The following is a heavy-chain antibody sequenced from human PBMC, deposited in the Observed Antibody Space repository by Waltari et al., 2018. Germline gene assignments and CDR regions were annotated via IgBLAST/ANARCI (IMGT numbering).Heavy chain of an antibody. J-gene: IGHJ3*02. CDR2: IYYSVSN. CDR3: ARLNSSSTDAFDI. CDR1: GGSILSSSYY. D-gene: IGHD6-13*01. V-gene: IGHV4-39*01. Sequence: QLHLHESGPGLVKPSAPLSLTCTVSGGSILSSSYYLGWIRQPPGKGLEWIGSIYYSVSNYYNPSLKSRVTISVDTSKNQFSLKLSSVTAADTAVYYCARLNSSSTDAFDIWGQGTMVTVSS.